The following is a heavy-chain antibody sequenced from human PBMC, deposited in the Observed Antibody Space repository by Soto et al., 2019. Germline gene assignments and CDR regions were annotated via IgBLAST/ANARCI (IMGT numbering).Heavy chain of an antibody. CDR2: ILQTGHT. CDR1: GDSFSSSNW. Sequence: QVQLQESGPRLVKPSGTLSLTCGVSGDSFSSSNWWTWIRQPPGKGLEWIGDILQTGHTDPSPSLRSRITISIDTSKKQFSLNLTSVTATDTAVYYCARSPRRVDGKWYFDYWGPGALVTVSS. D-gene: IGHD2-15*01. V-gene: IGHV4-4*02. J-gene: IGHJ4*02. CDR3: ARSPRRVDGKWYFDY.